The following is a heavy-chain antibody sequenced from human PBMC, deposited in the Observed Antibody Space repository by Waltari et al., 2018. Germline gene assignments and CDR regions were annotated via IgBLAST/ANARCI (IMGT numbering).Heavy chain of an antibody. CDR3: ARASAFGSVGGLTY. J-gene: IGHJ4*02. CDR1: VYTFTSYA. Sequence: QVQLVQSGAEVKKPGASVKVSCKASVYTFTSYAMHWVRQAPGQRLEWMGWINAGNGNTKYSQEFRGRVTITRDTSASTAYMELSSLRSEDMAVYYCARASAFGSVGGLTYWGQGTLVTVSS. V-gene: IGHV1-3*03. D-gene: IGHD1-26*01. CDR2: INAGNGNT.